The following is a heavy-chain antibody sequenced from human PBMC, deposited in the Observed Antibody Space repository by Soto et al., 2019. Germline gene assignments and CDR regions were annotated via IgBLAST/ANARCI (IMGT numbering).Heavy chain of an antibody. V-gene: IGHV1-18*01. CDR3: ARGPTQATTGGMDV. CDR2: ISAYNGNT. CDR1: GYTFTNYG. J-gene: IGHJ6*02. Sequence: QVQLVQSGAEVKKPGASVKVSCKASGYTFTNYGVSWVRQAPGQGLEWMGWISAYNGNTNYAQKLQGRVTMTTDTSKSTAYMELRSLRSDDTYVYYCARGPTQATTGGMDVWGQGTTVTVSS. D-gene: IGHD1-1*01.